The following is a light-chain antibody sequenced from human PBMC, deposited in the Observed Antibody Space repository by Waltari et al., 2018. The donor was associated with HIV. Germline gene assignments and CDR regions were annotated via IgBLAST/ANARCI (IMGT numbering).Light chain of an antibody. CDR3: FSYAGSYTLV. CDR2: DVT. Sequence: QSALTQPRSVSGSPGQSVTISCPGTNSDVGGYTYVSWYQKHPGKAPKLIIFDVTKRPSGVPDRFSGSKSGNTASLTISGLQADDEADYYCFSYAGSYTLVFGGGTKLTVL. CDR1: NSDVGGYTY. V-gene: IGLV2-11*01. J-gene: IGLJ3*02.